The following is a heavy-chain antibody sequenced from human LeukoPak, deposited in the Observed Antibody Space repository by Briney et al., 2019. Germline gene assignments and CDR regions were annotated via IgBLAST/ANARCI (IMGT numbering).Heavy chain of an antibody. J-gene: IGHJ5*02. Sequence: PGVSLRLSCAASGFTFSSYWMHWVRQAPGKGLVWVSRINPDGSSTSYADSVKGRFTISRDNAKNTLYLQMNSLRAEDTAVYYCARFKVTVTSIPWGQGTLVTVSS. CDR2: INPDGSST. V-gene: IGHV3-74*01. CDR3: ARFKVTVTSIP. D-gene: IGHD4-11*01. CDR1: GFTFSSYW.